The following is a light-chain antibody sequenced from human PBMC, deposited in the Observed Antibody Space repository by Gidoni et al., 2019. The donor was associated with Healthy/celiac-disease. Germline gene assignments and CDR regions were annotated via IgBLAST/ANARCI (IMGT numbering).Light chain of an antibody. V-gene: IGKV2-28*01. CDR1: QSLLHSNGYNY. Sequence: DIVMTQSPLSLPVTPGEPDSISCRSSQSLLHSNGYNYLDWYLQKPGQSPQLLIYLGSNRASGVPDRFSGSGSGTDFTLKISRVEAEDVGVYYCMQALQTPRTFXQXTKLEIK. CDR2: LGS. J-gene: IGKJ2*02. CDR3: MQALQTPRT.